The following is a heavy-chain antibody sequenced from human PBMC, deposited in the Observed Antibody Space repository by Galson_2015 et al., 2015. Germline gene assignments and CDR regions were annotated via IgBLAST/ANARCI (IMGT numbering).Heavy chain of an antibody. Sequence: AISGDSVSSNSAAWNWIRQSPSRGLEWLGRTYYRSKWYNDYAVSVKSRITINPDTSKHQISLQLNSVTPEDTAVYFCARDRLHCRGDSCFYYYYMDVWGKGTTVTVSS. J-gene: IGHJ6*03. D-gene: IGHD2-15*01. CDR3: ARDRLHCRGDSCFYYYYMDV. CDR1: GDSVSSNSAA. V-gene: IGHV6-1*01. CDR2: TYYRSKWYN.